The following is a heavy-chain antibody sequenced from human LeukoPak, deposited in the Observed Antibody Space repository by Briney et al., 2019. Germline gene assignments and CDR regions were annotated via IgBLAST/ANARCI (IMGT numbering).Heavy chain of an antibody. Sequence: GGSLRLSCAASGFTFSSYWMSWVRQAPGKGLEWVANIKQDGSEKYYVDSVKGRFTISRDNAKNSLYLQMNSLRAEDTAVYYCAGDQRYCSSSSCPWEPFDYWGQGILVTVSS. CDR2: IKQDGSEK. CDR1: GFTFSSYW. V-gene: IGHV3-7*05. CDR3: AGDQRYCSSSSCPWEPFDY. J-gene: IGHJ4*02. D-gene: IGHD2-2*01.